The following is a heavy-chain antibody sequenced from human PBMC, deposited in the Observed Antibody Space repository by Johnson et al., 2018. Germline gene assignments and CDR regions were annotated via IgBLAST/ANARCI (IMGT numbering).Heavy chain of an antibody. V-gene: IGHV4-59*01. CDR3: PRSPTDVLTGYYYMDV. CDR2: SGST. J-gene: IGHJ6*03. D-gene: IGHD3-9*01. CDR1: GGSISGYY. Sequence: QVQLQESGPGLVKPSETLSLTCSVSGGSISGYYWSCVRQPPGKGLEWIGYSGSTDYNPPLKSRITISVDRSKSQFSLKLRSVTAADTAGYYCPRSPTDVLTGYYYMDVWGKGTTVIVSS.